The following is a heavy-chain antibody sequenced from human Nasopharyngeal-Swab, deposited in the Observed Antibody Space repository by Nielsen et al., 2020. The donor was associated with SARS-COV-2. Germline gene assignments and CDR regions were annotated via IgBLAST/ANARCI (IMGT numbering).Heavy chain of an antibody. CDR1: GFTFDDYA. V-gene: IGHV3-9*01. CDR2: ISWNSGSI. D-gene: IGHD6-19*01. CDR3: AKDSSGWGGAIFDY. Sequence: SLKISCAASGFTFDDYAMHWVRQAPGKGLEWVSGISWNSGSIGYADSVKGRFTISRDNAKNSLYLQMNSLRAEDTALYYCAKDSSGWGGAIFDYWGQGTLVTVSS. J-gene: IGHJ4*02.